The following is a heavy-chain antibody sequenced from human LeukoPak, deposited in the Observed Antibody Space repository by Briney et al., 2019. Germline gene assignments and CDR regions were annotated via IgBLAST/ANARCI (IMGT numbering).Heavy chain of an antibody. Sequence: GGSLRLSCAASGFTFSNYNMNWVRQAPGKGLEWVSCISSSSSYIYYADSLKGRFTISRDNAKNSLYLQMNSLRADDTAVYYCARDSPIAQTGAFDYWSQGTLVTVSS. D-gene: IGHD2-8*02. V-gene: IGHV3-21*06. J-gene: IGHJ4*02. CDR1: GFTFSNYN. CDR2: ISSSSSYI. CDR3: ARDSPIAQTGAFDY.